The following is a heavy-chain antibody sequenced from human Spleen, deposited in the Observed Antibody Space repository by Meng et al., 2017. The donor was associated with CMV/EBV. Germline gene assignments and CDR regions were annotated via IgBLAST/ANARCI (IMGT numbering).Heavy chain of an antibody. Sequence: SCAASGFIFSSERMNWVRQAPGKGLEWVSCIGSSGSHIHYADSVKGRLTIFRDNVKNSLYLQMDSLRVEDTAVHYCARDLGSGWFDYWGQGTLVTVSS. V-gene: IGHV3-21*01. CDR2: IGSSGSHI. CDR3: ARDLGSGWFDY. D-gene: IGHD6-19*01. J-gene: IGHJ4*02. CDR1: GFIFSSER.